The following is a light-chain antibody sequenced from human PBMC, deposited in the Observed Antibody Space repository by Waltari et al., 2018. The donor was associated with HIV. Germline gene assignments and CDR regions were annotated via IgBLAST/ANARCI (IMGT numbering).Light chain of an antibody. J-gene: IGKJ4*01. CDR3: QQYNNWPPLT. Sequence: EIVMTQSPATLSVSPGERATLSCRASQSVSSNLAWYQQKAGQAPRLLIYCASTRATGIPARFGGSGSGTEFTLTISSLQSEDFAVYYCQQYNNWPPLTFGGGTKVEIK. CDR1: QSVSSN. V-gene: IGKV3-15*01. CDR2: CAS.